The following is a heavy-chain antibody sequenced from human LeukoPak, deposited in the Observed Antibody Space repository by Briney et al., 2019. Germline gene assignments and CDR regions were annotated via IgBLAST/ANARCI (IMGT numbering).Heavy chain of an antibody. D-gene: IGHD2-2*03. CDR1: GYSFTSYW. V-gene: IGHV5-51*01. J-gene: IGHJ4*02. Sequence: GESLKISCKGSGYSFTSYWIAWVRQMPGKGLEWMGIIYPDESNIRYSPSFQGQVTISADKSISTAYLQWSSLKASDTAIYYCARPPSRGYSSSFEYWGQGTLVTVSS. CDR3: ARPPSRGYSSSFEY. CDR2: IYPDESNI.